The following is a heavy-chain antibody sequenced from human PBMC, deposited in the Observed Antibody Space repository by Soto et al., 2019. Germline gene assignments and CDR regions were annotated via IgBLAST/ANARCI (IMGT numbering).Heavy chain of an antibody. V-gene: IGHV1-2*02. CDR1: GYIFTGYH. J-gene: IGHJ4*02. CDR2: INPNSGGT. Sequence: SVKVSCKASGYIFTGYHMHWVRQAPGQGLEWMGWINPNSGGTNYAQKFQGRVTMTRDTSISTAYMELSRLRSDDTAVYYCARVPVIAAAEFGFDYWGQGTLVTVSS. CDR3: ARVPVIAAAEFGFDY. D-gene: IGHD6-13*01.